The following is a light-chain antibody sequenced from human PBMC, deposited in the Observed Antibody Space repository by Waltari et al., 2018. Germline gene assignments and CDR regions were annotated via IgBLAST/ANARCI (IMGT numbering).Light chain of an antibody. CDR3: QQYGSSVS. CDR1: RSVSANF. J-gene: IGKJ4*01. Sequence: ESVLTQSPATLSLSPGETATISCRASRSVSANFLAWYQQKPGQAPRLLIHDAFRRATGVPDRFSGSGSETDFTLNINRLEPDDFAVNFCQQYGSSVSFGGGTKLEIK. V-gene: IGKV3-20*01. CDR2: DAF.